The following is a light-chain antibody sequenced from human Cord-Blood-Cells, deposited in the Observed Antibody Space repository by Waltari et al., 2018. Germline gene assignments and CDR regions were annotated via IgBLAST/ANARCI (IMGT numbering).Light chain of an antibody. CDR3: QAWDSSTAV. V-gene: IGLV3-1*01. CDR1: KLGDKY. J-gene: IGLJ3*02. Sequence: SYELTQPPSVSVSPGQTASITCSGGKLGDKYACWYQQKPGKSPVLVIYQDSKRPSRIPERFSGSNSGNTATLTISGTQAMDEADYYCQAWDSSTAVFGGGTKLTVL. CDR2: QDS.